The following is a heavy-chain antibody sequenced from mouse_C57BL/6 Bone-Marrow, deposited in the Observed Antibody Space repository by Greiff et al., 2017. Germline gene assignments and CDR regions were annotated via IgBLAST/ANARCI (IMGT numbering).Heavy chain of an antibody. CDR3: ARRNDSSGYPWFAY. J-gene: IGHJ3*01. Sequence: VQLQQSGPELVKPGASVKISCKASGYTFTDYYMNWVKQSHGKSLEWIGDINPNNGGTSYNQKFKGKATLTVDKSSSTAYMELRSLTSEDSAVYYCARRNDSSGYPWFAYWGQGTLVTVSA. CDR1: GYTFTDYY. V-gene: IGHV1-26*01. D-gene: IGHD3-2*02. CDR2: INPNNGGT.